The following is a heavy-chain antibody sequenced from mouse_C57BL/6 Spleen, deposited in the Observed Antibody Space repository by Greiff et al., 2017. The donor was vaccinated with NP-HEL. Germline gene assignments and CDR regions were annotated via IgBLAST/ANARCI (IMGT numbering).Heavy chain of an antibody. CDR1: GYTFTSYG. CDR2: IYPRSGNT. D-gene: IGHD3-1*01. J-gene: IGHJ3*01. CDR3: ARGSCSARRGY. Sequence: VQLQQSGAELARPGASVKLSCKASGYTFTSYGISWVKQRTGQGLEWIGEIYPRSGNTYYNEKFKGKVTLSADKSSRAVYMKLRRLEYKDSEYCLSARGSCSARRGYWGQGTLLTVS. V-gene: IGHV1-81*01.